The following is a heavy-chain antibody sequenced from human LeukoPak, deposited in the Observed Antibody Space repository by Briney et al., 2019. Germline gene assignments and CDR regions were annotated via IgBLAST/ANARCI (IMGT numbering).Heavy chain of an antibody. V-gene: IGHV4-4*07. Sequence: SETLSLTCTVSGASISTYYWTWIRQPAGKGLEWIGRIYSDGSTNYSPSLKSRVTMSVDPSKNQFSLRLSSVTAADTAVYYCAAGYTTFLYYFDYWGQGTLVTVSS. CDR2: IYSDGST. CDR3: AAGYTTFLYYFDY. J-gene: IGHJ4*02. D-gene: IGHD2/OR15-2a*01. CDR1: GASISTYY.